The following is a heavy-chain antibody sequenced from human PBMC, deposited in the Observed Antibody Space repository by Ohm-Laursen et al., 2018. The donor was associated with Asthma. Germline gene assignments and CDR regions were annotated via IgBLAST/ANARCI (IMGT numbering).Heavy chain of an antibody. J-gene: IGHJ4*02. CDR1: GGSIGSGSYY. D-gene: IGHD3-10*01. V-gene: IGHV4-31*03. CDR2: IYYSGST. Sequence: TLSLTCTVSGGSIGSGSYYWSWIRQHPGKGLEWIGYIYYSGSTYYNPSLKSRVTISIETSKNQFSLNLSSVTAADTALYYCARDGRLRGSFDYWGQGTLVTVSS. CDR3: ARDGRLRGSFDY.